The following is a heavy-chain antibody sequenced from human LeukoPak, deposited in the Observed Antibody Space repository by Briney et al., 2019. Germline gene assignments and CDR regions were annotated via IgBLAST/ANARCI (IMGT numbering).Heavy chain of an antibody. CDR1: GFTFSSYE. CDR2: ISSSGSTI. V-gene: IGHV3-48*03. D-gene: IGHD3-22*01. CDR3: ARGDTELNYDSSGFVDY. Sequence: PGGSLRLSCAASGFTFSSYEMNWVRQAPGKGLEWVSYISSSGSTIYYADSVKGRFTISRDNAKNSLYLQMNSLRAEDTAVYYCARGDTELNYDSSGFVDYWGQGTQVTVSS. J-gene: IGHJ4*02.